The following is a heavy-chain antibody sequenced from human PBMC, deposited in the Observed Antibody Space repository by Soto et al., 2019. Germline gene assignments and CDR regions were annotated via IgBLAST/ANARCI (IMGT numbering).Heavy chain of an antibody. CDR1: GFTFSTYD. CDR3: ARAYYDNSGYPLGGMNV. CDR2: IGTDDDT. D-gene: IGHD3-22*01. Sequence: GGSLRLSCVGFGFTFSTYDMHWVRQHVGKGLEWVSSIGTDDDTYYLDSVRGRFTISREDAKNSLYLQMDSLRAGDTAVYYCARAYYDNSGYPLGGMNVWGQGTMVTVS. J-gene: IGHJ6*02. V-gene: IGHV3-13*01.